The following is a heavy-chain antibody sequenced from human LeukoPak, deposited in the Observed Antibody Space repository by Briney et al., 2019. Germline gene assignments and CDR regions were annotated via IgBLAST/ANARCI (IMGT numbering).Heavy chain of an antibody. Sequence: SETLSLTCTVSGGSISSYYWSWIRQPPGKGLEWIGYIYYSGSTNYSPSLKSRVTFSLDTSKNQFSLNLNSVTAADTAVYYCARMRGTTVFGNWGQGTLVTVSS. CDR2: IYYSGST. CDR3: ARMRGTTVFGN. J-gene: IGHJ4*02. D-gene: IGHD4-17*01. CDR1: GGSISSYY. V-gene: IGHV4-59*01.